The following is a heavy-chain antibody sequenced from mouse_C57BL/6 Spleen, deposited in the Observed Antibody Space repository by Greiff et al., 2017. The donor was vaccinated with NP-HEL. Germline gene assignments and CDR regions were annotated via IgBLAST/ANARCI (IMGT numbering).Heavy chain of an antibody. Sequence: EVMLVESGGGLVKPGGSLKLSCAASGFTFSSYAMSWVRQTPEKRLEWVATISDGGSYTYYPDNVKGRFTISRDNAKNNLYLQMSHLKSEDTAMYYCAREPDDYYGSSFDYWGQGTTLTVSS. CDR1: GFTFSSYA. V-gene: IGHV5-4*01. J-gene: IGHJ2*01. CDR2: ISDGGSYT. D-gene: IGHD1-1*01. CDR3: AREPDDYYGSSFDY.